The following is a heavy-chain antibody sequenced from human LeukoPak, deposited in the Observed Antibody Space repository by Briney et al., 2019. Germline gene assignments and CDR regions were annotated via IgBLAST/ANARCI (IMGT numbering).Heavy chain of an antibody. J-gene: IGHJ5*02. V-gene: IGHV3-66*01. CDR1: GFTVSSNY. CDR3: ARGLSWYYGSGSYYL. Sequence: PGGSLRLSCAASGFTVSSNYVSWVRQAPGKGLEWVSVIYSGGSTYYADSVKGRFTISRDNSKNTLYLQMNSLRAEDTAVYYCARGLSWYYGSGSYYLWGQGTLVTVSS. CDR2: IYSGGST. D-gene: IGHD3-10*01.